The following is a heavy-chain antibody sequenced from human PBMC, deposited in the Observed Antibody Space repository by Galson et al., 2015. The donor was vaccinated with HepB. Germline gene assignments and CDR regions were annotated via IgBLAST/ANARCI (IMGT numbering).Heavy chain of an antibody. J-gene: IGHJ4*01. CDR3: TAKGYHDNSGHPPFDY. D-gene: IGHD3-22*01. V-gene: IGHV3-15*01. Sequence: SLRLSCAASGFSFSNAWMSWVRQAPGEGLEWVGRIKSKTDGEITDYAAPLKGRFALSRDDSKNTLYLEMNSLKSEDTAVYYCTAKGYHDNSGHPPFDYWGQGTLVTVSS. CDR1: GFSFSNAW. CDR2: IKSKTDGEIT.